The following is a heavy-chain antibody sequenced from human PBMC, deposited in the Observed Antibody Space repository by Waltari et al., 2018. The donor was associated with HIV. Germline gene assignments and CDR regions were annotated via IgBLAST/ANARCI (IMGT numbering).Heavy chain of an antibody. CDR2: IYYSGST. CDR1: GDSISNYY. Sequence: QVQVQESGPGLVKSSETLSLTCSVSGDSISNYYWSWIRQPPGKGLEWIGYIYYSGSTNYNPSLKSRVTMSIDTSQNQFSLKLSSVTAADTAIYYCTRASRECSGGSCFRLAFDIWGHGTMVTV. CDR3: TRASRECSGGSCFRLAFDI. D-gene: IGHD2-15*01. J-gene: IGHJ3*02. V-gene: IGHV4-59*01.